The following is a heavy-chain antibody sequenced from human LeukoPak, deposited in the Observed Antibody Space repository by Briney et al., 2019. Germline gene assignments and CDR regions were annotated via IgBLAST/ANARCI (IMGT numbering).Heavy chain of an antibody. J-gene: IGHJ4*02. V-gene: IGHV1-69*13. CDR1: GYTFTSYA. CDR2: IIPIFGTA. D-gene: IGHD6-6*01. CDR3: ARDWRLGSIADN. Sequence: ASVKVSCKASGYTFTSYAISWVRQAPGQGLEWMGGIIPIFGTANYAQKFQGRVTITADESTSTAYMELSSLRSEDTAVYYCARDWRLGSIADNWGQGTLVTVSS.